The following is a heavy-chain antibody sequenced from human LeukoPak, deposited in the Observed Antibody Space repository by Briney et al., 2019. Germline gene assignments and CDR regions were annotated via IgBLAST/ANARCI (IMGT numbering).Heavy chain of an antibody. CDR2: ISYDGSNK. D-gene: IGHD6-19*01. V-gene: IGHV3-30*04. J-gene: IGHJ4*02. Sequence: GGSLRLSCAASGFTFSSYAMHWVRQAPGKGLEWVAVISYDGSNKYYADSVKGRFTISRDNAKNSLYLQMNSLRAEDTAVYYCARDRGVTSSGWYLSGYFDYWGQGTLVTVSS. CDR3: ARDRGVTSSGWYLSGYFDY. CDR1: GFTFSSYA.